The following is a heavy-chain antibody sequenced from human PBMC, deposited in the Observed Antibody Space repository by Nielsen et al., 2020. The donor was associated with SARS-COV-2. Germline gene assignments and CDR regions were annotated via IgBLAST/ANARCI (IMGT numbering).Heavy chain of an antibody. D-gene: IGHD3-10*01. J-gene: IGHJ4*02. Sequence: SVKVSCKASGGTFSSYAISWVRQAPGQGLEWMGGIIPIFGTANYAQKFQGRVTMTRDTSTSTVYMELSSLRSEDTAVYYCARDGARGFGYFDYWGQGTLVTVSS. CDR1: GGTFSSYA. CDR3: ARDGARGFGYFDY. CDR2: IIPIFGTA. V-gene: IGHV1-69*05.